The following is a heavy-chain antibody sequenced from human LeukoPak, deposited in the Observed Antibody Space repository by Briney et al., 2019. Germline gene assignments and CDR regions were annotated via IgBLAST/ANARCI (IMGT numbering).Heavy chain of an antibody. CDR1: GGTFSSYA. Sequence: PGSSVKVSCKASGGTFSSYAISWVRQAPGQGLEWMGGIIPIFGTANYAQKFQGRVTITADESTSTAYMELSSLRSDDTAVFYCARRHKHYYQIDYWGQGTLVTVSS. J-gene: IGHJ4*02. CDR2: IIPIFGTA. D-gene: IGHD1-26*01. CDR3: ARRHKHYYQIDY. V-gene: IGHV1-69*01.